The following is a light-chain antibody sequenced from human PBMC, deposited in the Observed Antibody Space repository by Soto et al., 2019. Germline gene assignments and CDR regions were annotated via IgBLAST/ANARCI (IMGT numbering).Light chain of an antibody. V-gene: IGKV1-12*01. Sequence: DIHMTQSPSSVSASLGARVTITFRASLGINRWLAWYQQKPGRAPKLLIYAASSLQSGVPLRFSGSGSGTDFILTISSLQPEDVATYYCQQLDSFPLTFGQGTRLEI. CDR1: LGINRW. J-gene: IGKJ5*01. CDR2: AAS. CDR3: QQLDSFPLT.